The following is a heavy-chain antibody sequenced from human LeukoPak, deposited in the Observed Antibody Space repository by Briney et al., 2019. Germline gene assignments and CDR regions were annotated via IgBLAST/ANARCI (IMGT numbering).Heavy chain of an antibody. CDR2: ISGYNGNT. CDR1: GYTFTSYG. D-gene: IGHD3-10*01. J-gene: IGHJ4*02. Sequence: ASVKVSCKASGYTFTSYGISWVRQAPGQGLEWMGWISGYNGNTKYAQKLQGRVTMTTDTSTNTAYMELRSLRSDDTAVYYCARDYLGPYYFDYWGQGTLVTVSS. CDR3: ARDYLGPYYFDY. V-gene: IGHV1-18*01.